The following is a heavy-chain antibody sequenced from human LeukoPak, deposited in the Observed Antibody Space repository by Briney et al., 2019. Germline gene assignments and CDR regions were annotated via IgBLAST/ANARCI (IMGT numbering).Heavy chain of an antibody. CDR2: IYPGDSDT. CDR1: GYSFTSYW. CDR3: AGTIRYCSGGSCYSDAFDI. J-gene: IGHJ3*02. V-gene: IGHV5-51*01. D-gene: IGHD2-15*01. Sequence: GGSLKISCKGSGYSFTSYWIGWVRQMPGKGLEWMGIIYPGDSDTRYSPSFQGQVTISADKSISTAYLQWSSLKASDTAMYYCAGTIRYCSGGSCYSDAFDIWGQGTMVTVSS.